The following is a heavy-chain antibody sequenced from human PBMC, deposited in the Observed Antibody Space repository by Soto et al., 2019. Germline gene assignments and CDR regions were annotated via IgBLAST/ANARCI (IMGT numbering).Heavy chain of an antibody. V-gene: IGHV3-30-3*01. CDR1: GFTFSSYA. D-gene: IGHD6-13*01. Sequence: GGSLRLSCAASGFTFSSYAMHWVRQAPGKGLEWVAVISYDGSNKYYADSVKGRFTISRDNSKNTLYLQMNSLRAEDTAVYYCAREVAAAGPYYYYYYGMDVWGQGITVTVSS. J-gene: IGHJ6*02. CDR2: ISYDGSNK. CDR3: AREVAAAGPYYYYYYGMDV.